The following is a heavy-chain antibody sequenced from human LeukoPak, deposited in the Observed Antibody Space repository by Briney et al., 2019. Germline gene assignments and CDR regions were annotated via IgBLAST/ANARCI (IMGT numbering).Heavy chain of an antibody. V-gene: IGHV3-7*01. Sequence: PGGSLRLSCAASGFTFSSYAMSWVRQAQGKGLEWVANIKQDGSEKYYVDSVKGRFTISRDNAKNSLYLQMNSLRAEDTAVYYCARVQGSSGPGIFDYWGQGTLVTVSS. CDR1: GFTFSSYA. CDR3: ARVQGSSGPGIFDY. D-gene: IGHD6-19*01. CDR2: IKQDGSEK. J-gene: IGHJ4*02.